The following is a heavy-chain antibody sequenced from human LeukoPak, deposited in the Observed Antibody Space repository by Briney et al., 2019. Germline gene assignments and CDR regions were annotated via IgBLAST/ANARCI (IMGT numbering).Heavy chain of an antibody. J-gene: IGHJ4*02. CDR2: INHSGST. CDR1: GGSFSGYY. V-gene: IGHV4-34*01. D-gene: IGHD6-19*01. Sequence: SETLSLTCAVYGGSFSGYYWSWIRQPPGKGLEWIGEINHSGSTNYNPSLKSRVTISVDTSKNQFSLKLSSVTAADTAVYYCARDRVLAVAGYYFDYWGQGTLVTVSS. CDR3: ARDRVLAVAGYYFDY.